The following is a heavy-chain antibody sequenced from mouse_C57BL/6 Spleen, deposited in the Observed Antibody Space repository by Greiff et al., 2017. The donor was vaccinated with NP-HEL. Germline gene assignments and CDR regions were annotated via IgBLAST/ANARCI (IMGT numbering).Heavy chain of an antibody. J-gene: IGHJ3*01. CDR1: GYTFTDYY. CDR3: ARSGDGYYKAWFAY. V-gene: IGHV1-26*01. CDR2: INPNNGGT. D-gene: IGHD2-3*01. Sequence: EVQLQQSGPELVKPGASVKISCKASGYTFTDYYMNWVKQSHGKSLEWIGDINPNNGGTSYNQKFKGKATLTVDKSSSTAYMELRSLTSEDSAVYYCARSGDGYYKAWFAYWGQGTLVTVSA.